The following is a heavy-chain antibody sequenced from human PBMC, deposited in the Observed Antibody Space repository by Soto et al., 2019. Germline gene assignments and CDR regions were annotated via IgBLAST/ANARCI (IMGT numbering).Heavy chain of an antibody. J-gene: IGHJ4*02. V-gene: IGHV3-30-3*01. CDR3: ARGAGITVAATSFDY. Sequence: VQLVESGGGVVQPGRSLRLSCAASGFTFSSYSMHWVRQAPGKGLERVAVISYDGSNKYYADSVKGRFTISRDNSKNTLYLQMNSLRAEDTAVYYCARGAGITVAATSFDYWGQGTLVTVSS. D-gene: IGHD6-19*01. CDR2: ISYDGSNK. CDR1: GFTFSSYS.